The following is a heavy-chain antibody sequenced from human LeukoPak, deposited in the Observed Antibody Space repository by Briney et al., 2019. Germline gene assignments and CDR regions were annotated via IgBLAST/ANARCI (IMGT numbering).Heavy chain of an antibody. V-gene: IGHV3-21*01. CDR2: ISSSSSYI. CDR3: ARVVISHIVGAKVDY. Sequence: PGGSLRLSCAASGFTFSSYSMNWVRQAPGKGLEWVSSISSSSSYIYYADSVKGRFTISRDNAKNSLYLQMNSLRAEDTAVYYCARVVISHIVGAKVDYWGQGTLVTVSS. CDR1: GFTFSSYS. D-gene: IGHD1-26*01. J-gene: IGHJ4*02.